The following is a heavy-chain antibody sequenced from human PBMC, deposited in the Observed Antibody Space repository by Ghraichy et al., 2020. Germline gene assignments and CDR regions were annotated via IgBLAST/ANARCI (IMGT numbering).Heavy chain of an antibody. V-gene: IGHV3-21*01. J-gene: IGHJ4*02. Sequence: GGSLRLSCAASGFTFSSYSMNWVRQAPGKGLEWVSSISRSSSYIYYADSVKGRFTISRDNAKNSLYLQMNSLRAEDTAVYYCARDGGYSSPAFDYWGPGSLPTVSS. D-gene: IGHD6-19*01. CDR2: ISRSSSYI. CDR3: ARDGGYSSPAFDY. CDR1: GFTFSSYS.